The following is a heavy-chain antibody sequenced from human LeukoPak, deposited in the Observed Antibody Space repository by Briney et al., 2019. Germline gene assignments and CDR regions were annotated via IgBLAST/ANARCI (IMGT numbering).Heavy chain of an antibody. CDR3: AREAGTVTTPTVHYGMDV. CDR1: GYTLTSYY. CDR2: INPSGGST. J-gene: IGHJ6*02. D-gene: IGHD4-11*01. Sequence: ASVKVSCKASGYTLTSYYMHWVRQAPGQGLEWMGIINPSGGSTSYAQKFQGRVTMTRDTSTSTVYMELSSLRSEDTAMYYCAREAGTVTTPTVHYGMDVWGQGTTVTVSS. V-gene: IGHV1-46*01.